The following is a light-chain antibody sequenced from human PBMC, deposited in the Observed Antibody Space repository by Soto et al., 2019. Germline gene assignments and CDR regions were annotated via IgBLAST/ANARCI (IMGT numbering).Light chain of an antibody. CDR2: GAS. J-gene: IGKJ1*01. CDR3: QQYDSSPRT. V-gene: IGKV3-20*01. CDR1: QSVSNDF. Sequence: EFVLTQSPGTLSLSPGEISTLSCRSSQSVSNDFLAWYQQKPGQAPRLLISGASSRAADIPDRFSGSGSGTDLTLTINRLEPEDFAVYYCQQYDSSPRTFGQGTKVDIK.